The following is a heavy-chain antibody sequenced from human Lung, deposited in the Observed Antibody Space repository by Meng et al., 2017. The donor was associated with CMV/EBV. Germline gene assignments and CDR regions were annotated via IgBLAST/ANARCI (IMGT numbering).Heavy chain of an antibody. CDR1: GFSFSSYW. D-gene: IGHD2-15*01. Sequence: ESLKISCVASGFSFSSYWMTWVRQAPGKGLEWVASIKQDGSEKYYVDSVKGRFTISRDNANNSLYLQMNSLRAEDTAVYYCAAVTLTFDFWGQGTMVNVAS. V-gene: IGHV3-7*01. J-gene: IGHJ3*01. CDR2: IKQDGSEK. CDR3: AAVTLTFDF.